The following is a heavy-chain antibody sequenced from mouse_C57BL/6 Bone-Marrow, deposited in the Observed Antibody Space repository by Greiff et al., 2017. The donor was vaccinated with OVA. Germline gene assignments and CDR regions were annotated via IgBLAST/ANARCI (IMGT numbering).Heavy chain of an antibody. D-gene: IGHD1-1*01. CDR2: IHPKSGST. V-gene: IGHV1-64*01. CDR3: ASSGYYGSSSLDY. Sequence: QVQLQQPGAELVKPGASVKLSCKASGYTFTGYWMNWVKQRPGQGLEWIGMIHPKSGSTNYNEKFKGKATLTVDKSSSTAYMHLSSLTSEDSAVYYCASSGYYGSSSLDYWGQGTTLTVSS. CDR1: GYTFTGYW. J-gene: IGHJ2*01.